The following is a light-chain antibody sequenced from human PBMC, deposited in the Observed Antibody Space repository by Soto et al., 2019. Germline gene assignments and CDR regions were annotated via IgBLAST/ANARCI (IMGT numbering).Light chain of an antibody. V-gene: IGKV1-39*01. J-gene: IGKJ1*01. CDR2: AAS. CDR1: QSXXSY. Sequence: DIQMTQSPSXLXASVGXRVTITXRASQSXXSYLNWYQQKPGKAPKLLIYAASSLQSGVPSRFSGSGSGTDFTLTISSLQPEDFATYYCQQSYSTPRTFGQGTKVEIK. CDR3: QQSYSTPRT.